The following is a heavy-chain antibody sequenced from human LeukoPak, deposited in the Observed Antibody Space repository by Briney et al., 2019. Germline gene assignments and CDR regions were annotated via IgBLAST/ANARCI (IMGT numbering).Heavy chain of an antibody. CDR3: ANAISAAAGTSRDAFDI. J-gene: IGHJ3*02. D-gene: IGHD6-13*01. V-gene: IGHV3-30*18. CDR1: GFTFSSYG. Sequence: PGGSLRLSCAASGFTFSSYGMHWVRQAPGKGLEWVAVISYDGSNKYYADSVKGRFTISRDNSKNTLYLQMNSLRAEDTAVYYCANAISAAAGTSRDAFDIWGQGTMVTVSS. CDR2: ISYDGSNK.